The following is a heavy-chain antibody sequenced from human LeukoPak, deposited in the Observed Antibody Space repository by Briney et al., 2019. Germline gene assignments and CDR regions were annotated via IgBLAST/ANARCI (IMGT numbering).Heavy chain of an antibody. V-gene: IGHV4-4*07. Sequence: SETLSLTCTVSGGSISSYYWSWIRQPAGKGLEWIGRIYTSGSTNYNPSLKSRVTMSVDTSKNQFSLKLSSVTAADTAVYYCARAAAMVDADYYYYYYYMDVWGKGTTVTVSS. CDR2: IYTSGST. CDR3: ARAAAMVDADYYYYYYYMDV. J-gene: IGHJ6*03. D-gene: IGHD5-18*01. CDR1: GGSISSYY.